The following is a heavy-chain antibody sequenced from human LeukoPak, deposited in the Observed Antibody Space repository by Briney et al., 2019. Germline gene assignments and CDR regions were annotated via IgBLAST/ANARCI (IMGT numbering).Heavy chain of an antibody. Sequence: GGSLRLSCGASGFTFSSYGMHWVRQAPGKGLEWVAVIWYDGSNKNYADSVKGRFTISRDNSKNTLYLQMNSLRAEDTAVYYCAREGWPTRYYFDFWGQGTLVSVSS. D-gene: IGHD2-15*01. CDR1: GFTFSSYG. V-gene: IGHV3-33*01. CDR3: AREGWPTRYYFDF. CDR2: IWYDGSNK. J-gene: IGHJ4*02.